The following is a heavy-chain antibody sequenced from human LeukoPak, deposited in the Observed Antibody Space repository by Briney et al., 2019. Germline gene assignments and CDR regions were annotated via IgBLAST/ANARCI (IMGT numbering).Heavy chain of an antibody. CDR3: ARAPGVGLGFDY. CDR2: ISGSNSYI. V-gene: IGHV3-21*01. CDR1: GFTFSIYY. D-gene: IGHD2-15*01. J-gene: IGHJ4*02. Sequence: PGGSLRLSCAASGFTFSIYYMNWVRQAPGKGLEWVSSISGSNSYIYYADSVKGRFTISRDNAKNSLYLQMNSLRAEDTAVYYRARAPGVGLGFDYWGQGTLVTVSS.